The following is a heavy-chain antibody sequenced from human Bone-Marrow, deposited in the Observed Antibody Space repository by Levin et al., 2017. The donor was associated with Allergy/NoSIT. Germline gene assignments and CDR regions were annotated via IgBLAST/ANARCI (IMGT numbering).Heavy chain of an antibody. CDR3: ARDPTAMVISLGFDP. CDR2: IIPIFGTA. CDR1: GGTFSSYA. J-gene: IGHJ5*02. V-gene: IGHV1-69*01. Sequence: KISCKASGGTFSSYAISWVRQAPGQGLEWMGGIIPIFGTANYAQKFQGRVTITADESTSTAYMELSSLRSEDTAVYYCARDPTAMVISLGFDPWGQGTLVTVSS. D-gene: IGHD5-18*01.